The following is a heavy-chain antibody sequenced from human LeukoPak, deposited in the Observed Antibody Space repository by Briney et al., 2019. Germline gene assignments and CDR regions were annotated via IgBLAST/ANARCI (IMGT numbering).Heavy chain of an antibody. J-gene: IGHJ4*02. D-gene: IGHD5-12*01. V-gene: IGHV3-20*04. CDR1: GFTFSDYG. CDR3: ARNYGGYDGTDY. Sequence: GETLTLSCAVSGFTFSDYGMSWVRQAPGKGLEWVSGISWNGISTDYADSVKGRFTISRDNAKNSLYLQINRLRAEDTAYYYWARNYGGYDGTDYWGQGTLVTVSS. CDR2: ISWNGIST.